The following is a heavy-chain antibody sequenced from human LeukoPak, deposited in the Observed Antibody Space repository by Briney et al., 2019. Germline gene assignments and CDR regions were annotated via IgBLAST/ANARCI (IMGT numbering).Heavy chain of an antibody. Sequence: PSETLSLTCTVSGVSISSYYWSWIRQPAGKGLEWIGRIYTSGSTNYNPSLKSRVTMSVDTSKNQFSLKLSSVTAADTAVYYCAREPPRRNIVVVVAATVEAFDIWGQGTMVTVSS. D-gene: IGHD2-15*01. J-gene: IGHJ3*02. CDR2: IYTSGST. CDR3: AREPPRRNIVVVVAATVEAFDI. V-gene: IGHV4-4*07. CDR1: GVSISSYY.